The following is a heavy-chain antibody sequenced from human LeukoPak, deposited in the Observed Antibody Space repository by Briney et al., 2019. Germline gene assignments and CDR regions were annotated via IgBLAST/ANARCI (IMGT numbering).Heavy chain of an antibody. CDR2: ISWNSGSI. J-gene: IGHJ6*02. Sequence: GGSLRLSCAASGFTFDDYAMHWVRQAPGKGLEWVSGISWNSGSIGYADSVKGRFTISRDNAKNSLYLQMNSLRAEDTAVYYCARDRGDYDFWSGYYNYYYYYGMDVWGQGTTVTVSS. CDR3: ARDRGDYDFWSGYYNYYYYYGMDV. V-gene: IGHV3-9*01. CDR1: GFTFDDYA. D-gene: IGHD3-3*01.